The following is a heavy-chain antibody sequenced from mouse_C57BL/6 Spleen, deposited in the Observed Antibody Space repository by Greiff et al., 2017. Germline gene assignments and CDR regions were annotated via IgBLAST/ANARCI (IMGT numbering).Heavy chain of an antibody. CDR3: AREGQGYAMDY. J-gene: IGHJ4*01. D-gene: IGHD3-3*01. CDR2: IFPGSGNT. V-gene: IGHV1-76*01. CDR1: GYTFTDYY. Sequence: QVQLQQSGAELVRPGASVKLSCKASGYTFTDYYINWVKQRPGQGLEWIARIFPGSGNTYYNEKFKGKATLTVDKSSSTAYMQLSSLTSEDSAVYFCAREGQGYAMDYWGQGTSVTVSS.